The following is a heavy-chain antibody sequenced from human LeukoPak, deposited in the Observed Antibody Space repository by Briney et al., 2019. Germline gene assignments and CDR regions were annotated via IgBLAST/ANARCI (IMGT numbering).Heavy chain of an antibody. Sequence: SETLSLTCTVSGGSISSYYWSWIRQAPGKGLEWIGNIYYSGSTNYNPSLKSRVTVSVDTSKNQFSLKLSSVTAADTAVYYCARVRYWSRTSCYNGRDVWGQGTTVTVSS. V-gene: IGHV4-59*12. CDR1: GGSISSYY. D-gene: IGHD2-2*02. CDR2: IYYSGST. CDR3: ARVRYWSRTSCYNGRDV. J-gene: IGHJ6*02.